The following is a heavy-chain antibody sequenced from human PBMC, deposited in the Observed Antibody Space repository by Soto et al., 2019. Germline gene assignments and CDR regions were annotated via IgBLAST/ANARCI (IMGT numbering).Heavy chain of an antibody. J-gene: IGHJ3*02. CDR2: ITAGGDGT. Sequence: EVQVLESGGGLVQPGGSLRLSCEASGITFSNYMMTWIRQAPGKGLEWVSTITAGGDGTYYADSVKGRFTMSRETSNNTLYLQMNSLRAEYTAVYYCAPHVYCSGGSCQYDAFAIRGQGTMVTVSS. CDR3: APHVYCSGGSCQYDAFAI. CDR1: GITFSNYM. D-gene: IGHD2-15*01. V-gene: IGHV3-23*01.